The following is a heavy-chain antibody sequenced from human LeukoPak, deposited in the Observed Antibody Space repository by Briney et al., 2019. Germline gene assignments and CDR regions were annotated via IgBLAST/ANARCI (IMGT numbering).Heavy chain of an antibody. CDR1: GGSISSYY. CDR2: IYYSGST. CDR3: ARATSGIAAAGQLYFDY. V-gene: IGHV4-59*01. J-gene: IGHJ4*02. D-gene: IGHD6-13*01. Sequence: NPLETLSLTCTVSGGSISSYYWSWIRQPPGKGLEWIGYIYYSGSTNYNPSLKSRVTISVDTSKNQFSLKLSSVAAADTAVYYCARATSGIAAAGQLYFDYWGQGTLVTVSS.